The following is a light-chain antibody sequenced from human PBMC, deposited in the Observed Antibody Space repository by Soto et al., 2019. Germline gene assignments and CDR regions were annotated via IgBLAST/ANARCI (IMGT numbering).Light chain of an antibody. V-gene: IGLV1-51*01. CDR2: DNN. CDR1: SSNIGNNY. CDR3: GTWDSSLFVV. Sequence: QSVLTQPHSVSAAPGQKVTISSSGSSSNIGNNYVSWYQQLPGTAPKLLIYDNNKRPSGIPDRFSGSKSGTSATLGITGLQTGDEADYYCGTWDSSLFVVFGGGTKLTVL. J-gene: IGLJ2*01.